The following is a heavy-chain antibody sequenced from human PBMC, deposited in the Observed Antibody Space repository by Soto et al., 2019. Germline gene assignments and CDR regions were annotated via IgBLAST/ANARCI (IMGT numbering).Heavy chain of an antibody. CDR3: ERDDYLGSGSSAY. Sequence: PGGSLKLSCAASGYTFSSYCMNWVRQIPGKGLEWMARIDYDGTDIYYVESVKGRVIISTDDSINTPYLQLNSLRAEDTALYYCERDDYLGSGSSAYWGQGTLVTVSS. CDR1: GYTFSSYC. V-gene: IGHV3-33*01. D-gene: IGHD3-10*01. J-gene: IGHJ4*02. CDR2: IDYDGTDI.